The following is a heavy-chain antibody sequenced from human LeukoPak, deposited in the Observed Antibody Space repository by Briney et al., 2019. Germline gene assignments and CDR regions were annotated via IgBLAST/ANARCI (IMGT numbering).Heavy chain of an antibody. CDR1: GFTFSSYS. CDR2: ISSSSSTI. V-gene: IGHV3-48*04. J-gene: IGHJ6*03. Sequence: GGSLRLSCAASGFTFSSYSMNWVRQAPGKGLEWVSYISSSSSTIYYADSVKGRFTISRDNAKNSLYLQMNSLRAEDTAVYYCARDSGSYYAVYYYYMDVWGKGTTVTVSS. CDR3: ARDSGSYYAVYYYYMDV. D-gene: IGHD1-26*01.